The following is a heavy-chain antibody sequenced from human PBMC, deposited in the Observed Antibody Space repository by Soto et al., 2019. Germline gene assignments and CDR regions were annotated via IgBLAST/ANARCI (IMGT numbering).Heavy chain of an antibody. D-gene: IGHD1-26*01. J-gene: IGHJ3*01. CDR1: GFTFNNFA. CDR2: VTGRSRNT. Sequence: EMQLLESGGGLQQPGGSLRLSCAASGFTFNNFAMGWVRQAPGKGLAWISAVTGRSRNTYYAGSVKGRFTISTNNSENTVYLQMDGLRVEDTAAYYCAKMTLSGGNYRDAFEVWGWGTMVTVAS. V-gene: IGHV3-23*01. CDR3: AKMTLSGGNYRDAFEV.